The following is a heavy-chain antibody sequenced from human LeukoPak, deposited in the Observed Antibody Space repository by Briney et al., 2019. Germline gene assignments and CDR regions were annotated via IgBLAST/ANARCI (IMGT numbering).Heavy chain of an antibody. CDR3: ARGSPITIFGVVSPFDY. D-gene: IGHD3-3*01. CDR1: VYTFTSYY. CDR2: INPSGGST. J-gene: IGHJ4*02. V-gene: IGHV1-46*01. Sequence: ASVKVSCKASVYTFTSYYMHWVRQAPGQGLEWMGIINPSGGSTSYAQKFQGRVTMTRDTSTSTVYMELSSLRYEDTAVYYFARGSPITIFGVVSPFDYWGQGTLVTVSS.